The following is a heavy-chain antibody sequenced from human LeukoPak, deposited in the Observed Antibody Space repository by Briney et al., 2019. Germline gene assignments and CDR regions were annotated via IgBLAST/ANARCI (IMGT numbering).Heavy chain of an antibody. CDR2: IYYSGST. V-gene: IGHV4-59*01. Sequence: SETLPLTCTVSGGSITNYYWSWIRQPPGKGLEWIGYIYYSGSTNYNPSLKSRVTISVDTSKNQFSLKLSSVTAADTAVYYCAGQMATIFSNPFDYWGQGTLVTVSS. CDR1: GGSITNYY. CDR3: AGQMATIFSNPFDY. D-gene: IGHD5-24*01. J-gene: IGHJ4*02.